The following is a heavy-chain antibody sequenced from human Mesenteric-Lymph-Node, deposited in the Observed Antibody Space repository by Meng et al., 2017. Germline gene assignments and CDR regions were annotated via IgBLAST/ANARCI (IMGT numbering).Heavy chain of an antibody. J-gene: IGHJ6*02. CDR2: IYPGDSDT. Sequence: GESLKISCKGSGYRFTSYWIAWVRQMPGKGLEWMGIIYPGDSDTRYSPSFQGQVTISADKSISTAYLQWSSLKASDTAMYYCARGYSSSWYSYYYYGMDVWGQGTTVTVSS. D-gene: IGHD6-13*01. CDR1: GYRFTSYW. CDR3: ARGYSSSWYSYYYYGMDV. V-gene: IGHV5-51*01.